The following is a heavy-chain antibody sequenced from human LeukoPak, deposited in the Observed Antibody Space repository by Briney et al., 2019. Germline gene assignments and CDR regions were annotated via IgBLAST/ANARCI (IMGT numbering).Heavy chain of an antibody. D-gene: IGHD4-17*01. Sequence: PGGSLRLSCAASGFIFSSYAMTWVHQAPGKGLEWVSSSGSTTDYSDSVKGRFTISRDNSKNTLYLQMNSLSAEDTAVYYCTRDSSYGDYSTAFDYWGQGALVTVSS. CDR1: GFIFSSYA. J-gene: IGHJ4*02. V-gene: IGHV3-23*01. CDR3: TRDSSYGDYSTAFDY. CDR2: SGSTT.